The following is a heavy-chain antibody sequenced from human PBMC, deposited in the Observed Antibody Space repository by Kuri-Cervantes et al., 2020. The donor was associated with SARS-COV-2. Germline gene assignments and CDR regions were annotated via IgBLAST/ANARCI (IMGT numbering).Heavy chain of an antibody. V-gene: IGHV1-69*13. CDR2: IIPIFGTA. CDR3: AMLPRPRNAFDI. J-gene: IGHJ3*02. D-gene: IGHD3-16*01. Sequence: SVKNTCRASGGTFSSYAISWVRQAPGQGPEGLGGIIPIFGTATYAQKFQSRVTSPAGESTSTAYMELSSLGSEDTAVYYCAMLPRPRNAFDIWGQGTMVTVSS. CDR1: GGTFSSYA.